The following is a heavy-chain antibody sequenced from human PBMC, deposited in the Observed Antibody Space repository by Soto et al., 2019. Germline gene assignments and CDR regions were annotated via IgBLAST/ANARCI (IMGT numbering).Heavy chain of an antibody. CDR2: INKDGSEQ. D-gene: IGHD2-21*01. V-gene: IGHV3-7*01. J-gene: IGHJ6*03. Sequence: EVQVVESGGGLVQPGGSLRLSCAASGFTFTSYWMTWVRQAPGRGLEWVANINKDGSEQSYVDSVKGRLTISRDNAKSSLYLQMNSLRADDTAVYYCGREIASRLWGKGTTVIVS. CDR3: GREIASRL. CDR1: GFTFTSYW.